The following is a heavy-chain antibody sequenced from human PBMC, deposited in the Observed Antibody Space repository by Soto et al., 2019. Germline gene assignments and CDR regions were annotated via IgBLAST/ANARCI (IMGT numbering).Heavy chain of an antibody. CDR3: ARHACSGGSCYFDY. Sequence: PSETLSLPCTVSGGCMSHNYWSWMRQPTGKGLEWIGYIYNSGSTKYNPSLMSRLTISVDTSKNQFSLKVSSVTAADTAVYYCARHACSGGSCYFDYWGQGTLVTVS. CDR2: IYNSGST. CDR1: GGCMSHNY. V-gene: IGHV4-59*08. J-gene: IGHJ4*02. D-gene: IGHD2-15*01.